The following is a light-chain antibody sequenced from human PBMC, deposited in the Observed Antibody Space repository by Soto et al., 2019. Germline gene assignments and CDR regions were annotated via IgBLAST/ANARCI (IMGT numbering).Light chain of an antibody. CDR2: DAS. V-gene: IGKV1-5*01. CDR3: QQYNDYSGM. Sequence: TQMPHSPSPLSASVGSRATSPDRASQSISRWLAWHQQKTGKAPRLLIYDASNLQRGVPSRFSGSGSGTEFTLTITSLQPEDFATYYCQQYNDYSGMFGQGTKVDIK. CDR1: QSISRW. J-gene: IGKJ1*01.